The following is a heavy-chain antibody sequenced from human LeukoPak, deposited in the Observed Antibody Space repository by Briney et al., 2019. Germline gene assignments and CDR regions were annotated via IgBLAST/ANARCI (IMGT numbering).Heavy chain of an antibody. V-gene: IGHV4-4*07. CDR1: GGSISSYY. J-gene: IGHJ6*03. Sequence: SETLSLTCTVSGGSISSYYWTWIRQPAGKGLEWIGRVFAGGNTRYNPSLKSRVTMSLDTSKNQFSLKLSSVTAADTAVYFCAGDLLGNYYYMDVWGKGTTVTVSS. CDR2: VFAGGNT. CDR3: AGDLLGNYYYMDV. D-gene: IGHD2/OR15-2a*01.